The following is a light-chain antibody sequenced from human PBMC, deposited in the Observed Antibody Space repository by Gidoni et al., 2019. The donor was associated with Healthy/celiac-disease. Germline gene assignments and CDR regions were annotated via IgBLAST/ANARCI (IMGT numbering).Light chain of an antibody. CDR3: QSYDSSLSGAV. Sequence: SVLTQPPSVSGAPGPTVTISCTGSSPNIGAGYDVHGYQQLPGTAPTPLIYVNRDRPSGVPVRFSVSKSGTSASLAITGLQAEDEADYYCQSYDSSLSGAVFGGGTKLTVL. V-gene: IGLV1-40*01. CDR1: SPNIGAGYD. J-gene: IGLJ3*02. CDR2: VNR.